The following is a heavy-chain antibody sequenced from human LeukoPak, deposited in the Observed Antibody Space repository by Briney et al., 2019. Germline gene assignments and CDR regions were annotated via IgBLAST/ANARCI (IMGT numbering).Heavy chain of an antibody. Sequence: PGRSLRLSCAASGFTFDDYAMHWVRQAPGRGLEWVAGIWYDGTNEYYAAPVKGRFTISRDNSKTTLSLEMNSLRADDTAIYYCARDRHMVRGIRDKIYYKYYGMDVWGQGTTVTVSS. V-gene: IGHV3-33*08. CDR2: IWYDGTNE. D-gene: IGHD3-10*01. CDR3: ARDRHMVRGIRDKIYYKYYGMDV. J-gene: IGHJ6*02. CDR1: GFTFDDYA.